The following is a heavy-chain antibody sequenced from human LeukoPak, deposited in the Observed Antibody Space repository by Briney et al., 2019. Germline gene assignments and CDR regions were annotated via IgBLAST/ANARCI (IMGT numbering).Heavy chain of an antibody. V-gene: IGHV4-34*01. CDR2: INHSGST. J-gene: IGHJ4*02. D-gene: IGHD4-17*01. CDR3: ARGPRTVTTGFDY. CDR1: GGSFSGYY. Sequence: TSETLSLTRAVYGGSFSGYYWSWIRQPPGKGLEWIGEINHSGSTNYNPSLKSRVTISVDTSKNQFSLKLSSVTAADTAVYYCARGPRTVTTGFDYWGQGTLVTVSS.